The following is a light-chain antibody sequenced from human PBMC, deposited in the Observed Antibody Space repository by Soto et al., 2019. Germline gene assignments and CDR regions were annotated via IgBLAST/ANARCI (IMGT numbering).Light chain of an antibody. V-gene: IGLV2-14*01. Sequence: QSALTQSASVSGSPGQSITISCTGTSSDVGGYNYVSWYQQHPGKAPKLIMYDVSNRPSGVSTRCSGSKSGNTASLTISGLQAEDEADYSCSSYTSTNSWVFGGGTKLTVL. J-gene: IGLJ3*02. CDR3: SSYTSTNSWV. CDR2: DVS. CDR1: SSDVGGYNY.